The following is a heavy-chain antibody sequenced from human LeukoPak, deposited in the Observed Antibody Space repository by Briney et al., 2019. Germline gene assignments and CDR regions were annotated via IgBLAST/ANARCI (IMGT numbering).Heavy chain of an antibody. V-gene: IGHV4-4*07. CDR1: GGSISSYY. D-gene: IGHD2/OR15-2a*01. J-gene: IGHJ6*03. CDR2: IYTSGST. CDR3: ARDLSQSSPSAANYYYYYMDV. Sequence: SETLSLTCTVSGGSISSYYWSWIRQPAGKGLEWIGRIYTSGSTSYNPSLKSRVTMSVDTSKNQFSLKLSSVTAADTAVYYCARDLSQSSPSAANYYYYYMDVWGKGTTVTVSS.